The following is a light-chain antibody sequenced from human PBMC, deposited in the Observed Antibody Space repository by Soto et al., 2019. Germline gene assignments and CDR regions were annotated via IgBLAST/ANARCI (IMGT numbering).Light chain of an antibody. Sequence: DIQMTQSPSTLSASVGDRVTITCRASQSISSWLAWYQQKPGKAPRLLIYKASNLESVVPSRFSGSGSGTEFTLTISSLQPDDSATYYCQQYNDNWTFGQGTKVDIK. CDR1: QSISSW. CDR2: KAS. CDR3: QQYNDNWT. J-gene: IGKJ1*01. V-gene: IGKV1-5*03.